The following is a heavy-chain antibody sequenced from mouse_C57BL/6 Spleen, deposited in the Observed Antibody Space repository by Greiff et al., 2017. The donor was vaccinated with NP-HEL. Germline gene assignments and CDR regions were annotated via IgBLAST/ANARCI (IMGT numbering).Heavy chain of an antibody. J-gene: IGHJ2*01. CDR2: IYPGDGDT. V-gene: IGHV1-82*01. CDR1: GYAFSSSW. CDR3: ARDYGSKRDY. Sequence: VKLQESGPELVKPGASVKISCKASGYAFSSSWMNWVKQRPGKGLEWIGRIYPGDGDTNYNGKFKGKATLTADKSSSTAYMQLSSLTSEDSAVYFCARDYGSKRDYWGQGTTLTVSS. D-gene: IGHD1-1*01.